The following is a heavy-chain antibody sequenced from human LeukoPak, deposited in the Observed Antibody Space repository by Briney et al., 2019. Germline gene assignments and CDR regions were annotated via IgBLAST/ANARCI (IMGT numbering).Heavy chain of an antibody. Sequence: PGGSLRLSCVASVFTFSTNAMTWVRRAPGRGREWVSGISGNGGSTYYADSVKGRFTISRDNSKNTLYLKMNSLRAEDTVVYYWAKSGSSTGTTHRQFDPWGQGTLVTVSS. CDR3: AKSGSSTGTTHRQFDP. J-gene: IGHJ5*02. CDR2: ISGNGGST. D-gene: IGHD1-1*01. CDR1: VFTFSTNA. V-gene: IGHV3-23*01.